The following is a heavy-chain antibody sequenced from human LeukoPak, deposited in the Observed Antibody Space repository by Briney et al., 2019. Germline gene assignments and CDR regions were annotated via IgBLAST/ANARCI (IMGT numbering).Heavy chain of an antibody. Sequence: SETLSLTCTVSGGSVTSDYWSWIRQPPGKGLEWIGYMYYSGSTNYNPSLKSRVTISGDTSKNQFSLKLSSVTAADTAVYYCARRYCSSTSCPIDYWGQGTLVSVSS. CDR2: MYYSGST. J-gene: IGHJ4*02. V-gene: IGHV4-59*08. D-gene: IGHD2-2*01. CDR3: ARRYCSSTSCPIDY. CDR1: GGSVTSDY.